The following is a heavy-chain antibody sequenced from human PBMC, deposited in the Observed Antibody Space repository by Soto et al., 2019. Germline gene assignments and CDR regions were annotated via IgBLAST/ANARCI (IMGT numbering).Heavy chain of an antibody. V-gene: IGHV3-23*01. CDR3: AKVREYCSSTSCLQYYYYYYMDV. J-gene: IGHJ6*03. D-gene: IGHD2-2*01. Sequence: PGGSLRLSCAASGFTFSSYVMSWVRQAPGKGLEWVSAISGSGGSTYYADSVKGRFTISRDNSKNTLYLQMNSLRAEDTAVYYCAKVREYCSSTSCLQYYYYYYMDVWGKGTTVTVSS. CDR1: GFTFSSYV. CDR2: ISGSGGST.